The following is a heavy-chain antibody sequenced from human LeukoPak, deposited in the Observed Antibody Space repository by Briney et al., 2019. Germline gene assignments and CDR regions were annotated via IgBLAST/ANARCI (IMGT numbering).Heavy chain of an antibody. CDR1: IFTLSDYY. CDR3: ARVTDGASGDY. D-gene: IGHD3-10*01. Sequence: GGSLRLSCAASIFTLSDYYMSCIRQAPRGGREWVSYISSSGCTIYYADSVKGRFTISRDNAKNSLYLQINSLRAEDTAVYYCARVTDGASGDYWGQGTLVTVSS. V-gene: IGHV3-11*01. J-gene: IGHJ4*02. CDR2: ISSSGCTI.